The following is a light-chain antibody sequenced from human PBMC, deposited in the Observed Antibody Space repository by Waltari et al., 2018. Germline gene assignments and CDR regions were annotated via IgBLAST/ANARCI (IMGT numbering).Light chain of an antibody. CDR1: QAISSY. Sequence: DIQLTQSPSFLSASVGARVTITCRARQAISSYLAWYQQKSGKAPKLLIYAESPLQSGGPSRLSGSGSGTEFSFTISSLQPEDFATYYCQQVNSYPYTFGQGTKLEIK. CDR2: AES. V-gene: IGKV1-9*01. J-gene: IGKJ2*01. CDR3: QQVNSYPYT.